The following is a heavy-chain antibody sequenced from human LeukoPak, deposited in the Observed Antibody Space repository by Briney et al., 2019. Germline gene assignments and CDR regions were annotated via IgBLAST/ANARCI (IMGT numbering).Heavy chain of an antibody. V-gene: IGHV1-8*01. CDR1: GYTFTSYD. CDR2: MNPNSGNT. D-gene: IGHD6-19*01. J-gene: IGHJ3*01. Sequence: ASVKVSCKASGYTFTSYDINWVRQATGQGLEWMGWMNPNSGNTGYAQKFQGRVTMTRDTSISTAYMELSRLKSGDTAVYYCARWYSGSCAFNFWGQGTMLTVSS. CDR3: ARWYSGSCAFNF.